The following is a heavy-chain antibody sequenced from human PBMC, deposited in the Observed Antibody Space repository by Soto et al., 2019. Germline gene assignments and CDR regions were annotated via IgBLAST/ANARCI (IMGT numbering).Heavy chain of an antibody. CDR2: IGVSGDT. V-gene: IGHV3-23*01. CDR1: GLTFSTYA. Sequence: EVQLLESGGGLVQPGGSLRLSCAASGLTFSTYAMTWVRQAPGKGLEWVSTIGVSGDTYYADSVKGRFTISRDNSKNTLYLQMNRLRAEDMAVYYCANRRRYYHMDVWGQGTTVTVSS. J-gene: IGHJ6*03. CDR3: ANRRRYYHMDV.